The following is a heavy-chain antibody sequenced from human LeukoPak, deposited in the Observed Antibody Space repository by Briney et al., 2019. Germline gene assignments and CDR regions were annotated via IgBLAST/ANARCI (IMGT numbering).Heavy chain of an antibody. CDR2: ISAYNGNT. CDR1: GYTFTSYG. Sequence: ASVKVSCKASGYTFTSYGISWVRQAPGQGLEWMGWISAYNGNTNYAQKLQGRVTMTTDTSTSTAYMELRSLRSDDTAVYYCARDPLPYDFWSGFTAGGDAFDIWGQGTMVTVSS. D-gene: IGHD3-3*01. CDR3: ARDPLPYDFWSGFTAGGDAFDI. V-gene: IGHV1-18*01. J-gene: IGHJ3*02.